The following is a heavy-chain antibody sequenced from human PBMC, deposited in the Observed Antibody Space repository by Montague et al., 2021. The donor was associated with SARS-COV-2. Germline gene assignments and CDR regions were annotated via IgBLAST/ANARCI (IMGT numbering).Heavy chain of an antibody. CDR2: INHSGST. V-gene: IGHV4-34*01. J-gene: IGHJ4*02. Sequence: SETLSLTCAVYGGSFSGYYWSWIRQPPGKGLEWIGEINHSGSTNXXPSLKSRVTITVDTSKNQFSLKLSSVTAADTAVYYCARGYEYVWGSYRYTYYFDYWGQGTLGTVSS. CDR1: GGSFSGYY. CDR3: ARGYEYVWGSYRYTYYFDY. D-gene: IGHD3-16*02.